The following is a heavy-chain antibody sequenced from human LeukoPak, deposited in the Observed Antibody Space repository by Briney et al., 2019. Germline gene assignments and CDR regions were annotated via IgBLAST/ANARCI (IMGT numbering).Heavy chain of an antibody. CDR1: GFPFISYA. J-gene: IGHJ4*02. V-gene: IGHV3-23*01. D-gene: IGHD5-12*01. Sequence: GGSLRLSCAGSGFPFISYAMSWVRQAPRKGLEWVSSISGSDFSTYYADSVKGRFTISRDNSKNTLYLQMHSLRAEDTALYYCAKEKDNGYDAIYWGQGTLVTVSS. CDR2: ISGSDFST. CDR3: AKEKDNGYDAIY.